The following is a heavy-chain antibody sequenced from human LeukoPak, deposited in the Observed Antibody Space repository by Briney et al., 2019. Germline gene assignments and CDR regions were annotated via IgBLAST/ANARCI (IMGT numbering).Heavy chain of an antibody. D-gene: IGHD5-18*01. V-gene: IGHV3-74*01. CDR1: GFTVSSNY. CDR2: INTDGSST. CDR3: APEGGYSYDY. J-gene: IGHJ4*02. Sequence: GGSLRLSCAASGFTVSSNYMSWVRQAPGKGLVWVSRINTDGSSTSYADSVKGRFTISRDNAKNTLYLEMNSLRVEDTAVYYCAPEGGYSYDYWGQGTLVAVSS.